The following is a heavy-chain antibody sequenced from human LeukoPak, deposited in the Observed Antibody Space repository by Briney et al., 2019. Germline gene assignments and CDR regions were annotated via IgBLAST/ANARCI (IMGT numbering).Heavy chain of an antibody. CDR1: GFTFSSYS. Sequence: GSLRLSCAASGFTFSSYSMNWVRQAPGKGLEWVSSISSSSSYIYYADSVKGRFTISRDNAKNSLYLQMNSLRAEDTAVYYCARGEYSYGYYFDYWGQGTLVTVSS. V-gene: IGHV3-21*01. CDR2: ISSSSSYI. CDR3: ARGEYSYGYYFDY. J-gene: IGHJ4*02. D-gene: IGHD5-18*01.